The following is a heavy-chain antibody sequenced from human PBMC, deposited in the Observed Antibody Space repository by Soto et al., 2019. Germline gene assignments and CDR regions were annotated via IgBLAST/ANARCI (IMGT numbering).Heavy chain of an antibody. Sequence: SETLSLTCTVSGGSISSGEYYWSWIRQPPGKGLEWIGYIYYSGSTYYNPSLKSRVTISVDTSRNQFSLKLSSVTAADTAVYYCARIDIVVVPAATHFDYWGQGTLVTVSS. CDR3: ARIDIVVVPAATHFDY. V-gene: IGHV4-30-4*01. CDR1: GGSISSGEYY. D-gene: IGHD2-2*01. J-gene: IGHJ4*02. CDR2: IYYSGST.